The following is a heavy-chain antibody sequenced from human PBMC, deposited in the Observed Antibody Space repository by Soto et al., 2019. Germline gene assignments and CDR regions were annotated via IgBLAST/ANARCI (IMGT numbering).Heavy chain of an antibody. Sequence: QVQLMQSGAEVKKPGASVKVSCKASGYTFTSYDINWVRQATGQGLEWMGWMNPNSGNTGYAQKFQGRVTMTRNTSISTAYMELSSLRSEDTAVYYCARGLVSYCSSTSCYPNWFDPWGQGTLVTVSS. V-gene: IGHV1-8*01. D-gene: IGHD2-2*01. J-gene: IGHJ5*02. CDR1: GYTFTSYD. CDR2: MNPNSGNT. CDR3: ARGLVSYCSSTSCYPNWFDP.